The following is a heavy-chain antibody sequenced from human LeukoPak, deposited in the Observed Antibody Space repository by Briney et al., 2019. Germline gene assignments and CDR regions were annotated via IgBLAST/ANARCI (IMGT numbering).Heavy chain of an antibody. CDR3: ARGIAAAGSNWFDP. CDR1: GGSISSGGYY. D-gene: IGHD6-13*01. CDR2: IYYSGST. Sequence: SQTLSLTCTVSGGSISSGGYYWSWIRQHPGKGLEWIGYIYYSGSTYYNPSLKSRVTISVDTSKNQFSLKLSSVTAADTAVYYCARGIAAAGSNWFDPWGQGTLVTVSS. V-gene: IGHV4-31*03. J-gene: IGHJ5*02.